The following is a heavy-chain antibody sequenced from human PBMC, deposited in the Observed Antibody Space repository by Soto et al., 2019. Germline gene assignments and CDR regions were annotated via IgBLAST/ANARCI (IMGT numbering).Heavy chain of an antibody. Sequence: VQLVESGGGVVQPGRSLRLSCAASGFTFSDYAMHWVRQAPGKGLAWVAVVSHDGRNTHYADSVKGRFTISSDSSKNTVSLEMTSLRAEDTAVSYCAKGGRQWLVTSDFNYWGQGALVTVSS. CDR1: GFTFSDYA. CDR2: VSHDGRNT. J-gene: IGHJ4*02. V-gene: IGHV3-30*18. D-gene: IGHD6-19*01. CDR3: AKGGRQWLVTSDFNY.